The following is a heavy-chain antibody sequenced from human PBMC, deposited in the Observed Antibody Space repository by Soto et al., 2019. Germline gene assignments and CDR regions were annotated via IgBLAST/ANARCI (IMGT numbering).Heavy chain of an antibody. V-gene: IGHV3-23*01. Sequence: PGGSLRLSCAASGFTFCSYAMSWVRPAPGKGLEWVSAISGSGGSTYYADSVKGRFTISRDNSKNTLYLQMNSLRAEDTAVYYCAKSSRRFLESGVNWFDPWGQGTLVTVSS. J-gene: IGHJ5*02. CDR3: AKSSRRFLESGVNWFDP. D-gene: IGHD3-3*01. CDR2: ISGSGGST. CDR1: GFTFCSYA.